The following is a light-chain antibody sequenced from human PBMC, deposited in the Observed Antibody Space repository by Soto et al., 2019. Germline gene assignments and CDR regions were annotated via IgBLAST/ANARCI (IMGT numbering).Light chain of an antibody. Sequence: EIVLTQSPATLSLSPGERATLSCRASQTITTYLAWYQQKPGQPPRLLIYGASNRASGIPARFSGSGSGTDFTLTISNLEPEDFAVYYCQQRSNWPANLGQATRLELK. J-gene: IGKJ5*01. CDR2: GAS. CDR1: QTITTY. V-gene: IGKV3-11*01. CDR3: QQRSNWPAN.